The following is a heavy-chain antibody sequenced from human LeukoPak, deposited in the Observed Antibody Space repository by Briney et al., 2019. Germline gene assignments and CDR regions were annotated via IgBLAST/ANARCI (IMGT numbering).Heavy chain of an antibody. CDR2: ISGSGGST. CDR1: GFTFSSYA. J-gene: IGHJ4*02. D-gene: IGHD2-2*01. Sequence: PGGSLRLSCAASGFTFSSYAMSWVRQAPGKGLEWVSAISGSGGSTYYADSVKGRFTISRDNSKNTLYLQMNSLRAEDTAVYYCARERGGRGGCSSTSCPLDYWGQGTLVTVSS. V-gene: IGHV3-23*01. CDR3: ARERGGRGGCSSTSCPLDY.